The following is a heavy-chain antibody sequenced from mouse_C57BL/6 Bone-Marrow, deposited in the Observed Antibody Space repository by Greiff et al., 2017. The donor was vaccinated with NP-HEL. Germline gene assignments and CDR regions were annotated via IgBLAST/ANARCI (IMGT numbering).Heavy chain of an antibody. J-gene: IGHJ4*01. V-gene: IGHV1-81*01. CDR1: GYTFTSYG. Sequence: VQLQESGAELARPGASVKLSCKASGYTFTSYGISWVKQRTGQGLEWIGEIYPKSGNTYYNEKFKGKATLTADKSTSTAYMELLSLTSEDSAVYFGARGDSYYYGSGGAMDYWGQGTSVTVSS. D-gene: IGHD1-1*01. CDR2: IYPKSGNT. CDR3: ARGDSYYYGSGGAMDY.